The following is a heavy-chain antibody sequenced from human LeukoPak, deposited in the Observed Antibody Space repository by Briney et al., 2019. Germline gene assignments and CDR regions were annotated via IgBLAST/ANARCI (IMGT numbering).Heavy chain of an antibody. CDR3: ASSGWYRGY. Sequence: SETLSLTCAVYGGSFRGYYWSWIRQPPGKGLEWIGEINHSGSTSYNPSLKSRVTISVDTSKNQFSLKLSSVTAADTAVYYCASSGWYRGYWGQGTLVTVSS. V-gene: IGHV4-34*01. CDR1: GGSFRGYY. CDR2: INHSGST. D-gene: IGHD6-19*01. J-gene: IGHJ4*02.